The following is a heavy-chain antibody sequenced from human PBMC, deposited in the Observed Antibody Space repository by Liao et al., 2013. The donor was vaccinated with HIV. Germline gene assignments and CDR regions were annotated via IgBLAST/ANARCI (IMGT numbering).Heavy chain of an antibody. D-gene: IGHD3-3*01. Sequence: QVQLQESGPGLVKPSETLSLTCTVSGGSISSYDWSWIRQPAGKGLEWIGRIYTSGRTNYNPSLKSRVTMSVDTSKNQFSLKLSSVTAADTAVYYCARDSEDFWSGSEYFQHWGQGTLVTVSS. CDR3: ARDSEDFWSGSEYFQH. CDR1: GGSISSYD. V-gene: IGHV4-4*07. CDR2: IYTSGRT. J-gene: IGHJ1*01.